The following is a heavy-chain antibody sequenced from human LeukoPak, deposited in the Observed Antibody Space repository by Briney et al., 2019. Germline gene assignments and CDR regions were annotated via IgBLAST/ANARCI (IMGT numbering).Heavy chain of an antibody. Sequence: GGSLRLSCAASGFTFSDYCMSWIRQAPGKGLEWVSYISSSGSTIYYADSVKGRFTISRDNAKNSLYLQMNSLRAEDTAVYYCARDQHHDAFDIWGQGTMVTVSS. CDR2: ISSSGSTI. CDR1: GFTFSDYC. CDR3: ARDQHHDAFDI. J-gene: IGHJ3*02. V-gene: IGHV3-11*04. D-gene: IGHD6-13*01.